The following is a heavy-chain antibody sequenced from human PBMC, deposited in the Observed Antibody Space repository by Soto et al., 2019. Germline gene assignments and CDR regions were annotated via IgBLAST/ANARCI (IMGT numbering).Heavy chain of an antibody. CDR3: AKSAGSTVGARAY. Sequence: EVQLLESGGGLVQPGGSLRLSCAASGFTFSDFAMNWVRQAPGKGLEWVSTISGSGGSTYYADSVKGRFTISRDNSKNTLYLQMNSLRAADAAVYYCAKSAGSTVGARAYWGQGTLVTVSS. V-gene: IGHV3-23*01. CDR1: GFTFSDFA. D-gene: IGHD1-26*01. CDR2: ISGSGGST. J-gene: IGHJ4*02.